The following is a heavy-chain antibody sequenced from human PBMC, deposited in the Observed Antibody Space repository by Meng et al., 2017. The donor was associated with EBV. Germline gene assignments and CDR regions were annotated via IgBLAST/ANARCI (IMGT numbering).Heavy chain of an antibody. Sequence: QVQVVQSGGEVXXXXXLXKVXCKTSGYMFANYGIHWVRRAPGHGLEWLGWINNVNGDTNYAQKFQDRVTMTTDTSTTTVTMELRSLRYDDTAEYYCARESSGSGWSFDIWGQGTLVTVSS. V-gene: IGHV1-18*01. CDR2: INNVNGDT. CDR3: ARESSGSGWSFDI. CDR1: GYMFANYG. J-gene: IGHJ4*02. D-gene: IGHD6-19*01.